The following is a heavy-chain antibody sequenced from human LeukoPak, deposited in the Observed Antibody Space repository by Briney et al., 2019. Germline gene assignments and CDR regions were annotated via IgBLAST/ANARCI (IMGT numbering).Heavy chain of an antibody. CDR2: INGDGSER. Sequence: GGSLRLSCAASGFTCSRHWGSWGRQAPGKGLEWVAKINGDGSERDYVDSVKGRFTISSDNRKNLVYLQMNSLRVEDTAVYYCARSGVPNGFDIWGQGTMVTVSS. V-gene: IGHV3-7*04. D-gene: IGHD3-10*01. CDR1: GFTCSRHW. J-gene: IGHJ3*02. CDR3: ARSGVPNGFDI.